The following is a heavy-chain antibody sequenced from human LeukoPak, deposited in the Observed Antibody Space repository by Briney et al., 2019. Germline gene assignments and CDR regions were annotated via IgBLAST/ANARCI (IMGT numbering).Heavy chain of an antibody. CDR1: GGSISSSSYY. D-gene: IGHD2-2*01. CDR2: IYYSGST. CDR3: ARERREQLLPPYTRLLTYFDY. J-gene: IGHJ4*02. V-gene: IGHV4-39*07. Sequence: SETLSLTCTVSGGSISSSSYYWDWIRQPPGKGLEWIGTIYYSGSTYYNPSLKSRVTISVDTFKNQFSLKLSSVTAADTAVYYCARERREQLLPPYTRLLTYFDYWGQGTLVTVSS.